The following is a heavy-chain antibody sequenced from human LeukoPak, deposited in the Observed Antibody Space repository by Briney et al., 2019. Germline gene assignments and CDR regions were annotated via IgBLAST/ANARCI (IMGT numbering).Heavy chain of an antibody. Sequence: ASVKVSCKASGYTFTSYYMHWVRQAPGQGLEWMGIINPSGGSTSYAQKFQGRVTMTRDMSTSTVYMELSSLRSEDTAVYYCARGTMVRGGIFYYYYYMDVWGKGTTVTISS. D-gene: IGHD3-10*01. CDR1: GYTFTSYY. J-gene: IGHJ6*03. CDR3: ARGTMVRGGIFYYYYYMDV. CDR2: INPSGGST. V-gene: IGHV1-46*01.